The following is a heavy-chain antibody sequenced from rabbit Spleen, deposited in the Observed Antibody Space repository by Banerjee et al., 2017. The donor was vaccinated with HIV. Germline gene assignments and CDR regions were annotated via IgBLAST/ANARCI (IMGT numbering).Heavy chain of an antibody. J-gene: IGHJ6*01. CDR1: GFSFSSSYY. CDR3: ARAYNSVGYYEDL. V-gene: IGHV1S45*01. CDR2: IYAGSSGST. Sequence: QEQLEESGGDLVKPEGSLTLTCTASGFSFSSSYYMCWVRQAPGKGLEWIACIYAGSSGSTYYASWAKGRFTISKTSSTTVTLQMTSLTAADTATYFCARAYNSVGYYEDLWGPGTLVTVS. D-gene: IGHD1-1*01.